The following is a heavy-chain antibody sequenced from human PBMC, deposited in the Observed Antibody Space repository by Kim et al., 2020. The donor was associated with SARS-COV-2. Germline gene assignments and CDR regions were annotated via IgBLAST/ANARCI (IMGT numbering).Heavy chain of an antibody. CDR1: GGSFSGYY. D-gene: IGHD6-6*01. V-gene: IGHV4-34*01. J-gene: IGHJ4*01. CDR3: ARLTASIAARRLYYFDY. CDR2: INHSGST. Sequence: SETLSLTCAVYGGSFSGYYWSWIRQPPGKGLEWIGEINHSGSTNYNPSLKSRVTISVDTSKNQFSLKLSSVTAADTAVYYCARLTASIAARRLYYFDYWG.